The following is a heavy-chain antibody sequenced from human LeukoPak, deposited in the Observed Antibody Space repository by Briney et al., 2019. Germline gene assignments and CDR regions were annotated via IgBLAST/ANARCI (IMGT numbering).Heavy chain of an antibody. D-gene: IGHD3-3*01. CDR1: GFTFGTFA. J-gene: IGHJ4*02. Sequence: PGGSLRLSCVASGFTFGTFAMDWVRQAPGKGLEHVSGISSDGYNTYYANSVKGRLTISRDNSKNTLYLQMGSLRDEDMAVYYCAKDGRALFGVVISSRVEAAHYPSLPPDYWGQGTLVTVSS. V-gene: IGHV3-64*01. CDR3: AKDGRALFGVVISSRVEAAHYPSLPPDY. CDR2: ISSDGYNT.